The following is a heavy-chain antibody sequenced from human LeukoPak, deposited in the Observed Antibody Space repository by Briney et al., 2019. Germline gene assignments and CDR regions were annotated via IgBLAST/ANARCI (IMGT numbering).Heavy chain of an antibody. CDR1: GYTFTSYD. CDR3: ARGAPLAYYDSSGYYYG. Sequence: ASVKVSCKASGYTFTSYDINWVRQATGQGLEWMGWMNPNSGNTGYAQKFQGRVTMTRNTSISTAYMELSSLRSEDTAVYYCARGAPLAYYDSSGYYYGWGQGTLVTVSS. CDR2: MNPNSGNT. V-gene: IGHV1-8*01. D-gene: IGHD3-22*01. J-gene: IGHJ4*02.